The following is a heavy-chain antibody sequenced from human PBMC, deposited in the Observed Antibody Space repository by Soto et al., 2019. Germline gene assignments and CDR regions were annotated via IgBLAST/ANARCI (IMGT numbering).Heavy chain of an antibody. J-gene: IGHJ4*02. D-gene: IGHD5-18*01. CDR1: GFTFSYYW. CDR3: ARDTGYSPFDY. V-gene: IGHV3-7*01. CDR2: MIEQGSQI. Sequence: GGSLRLSCAASGFTFSYYWMAWVRQAPGKGVEWVVNMIEQGSQIKYVISVSGRVHIPRDNVKNLLFLQMNGLRAEDTAMYYCARDTGYSPFDYWGPATLVTVSS.